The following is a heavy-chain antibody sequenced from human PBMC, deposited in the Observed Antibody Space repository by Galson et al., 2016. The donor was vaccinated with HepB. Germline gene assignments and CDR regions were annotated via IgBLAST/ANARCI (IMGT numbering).Heavy chain of an antibody. V-gene: IGHV3-23*01. D-gene: IGHD2-15*01. CDR2: IGGDGAT. CDR1: GFTFTNNI. CDR3: ARGHLVVPFSFYFDY. J-gene: IGHJ4*02. Sequence: SLRLSCAASGFTFTNNIMSWVRQAPGKGLEWVSTIGGDGATFYGDSVKGRFTISRDDSKSTLYLRMDSLRVEDTAVYYCARGHLVVPFSFYFDYWGQGSLVTVSS.